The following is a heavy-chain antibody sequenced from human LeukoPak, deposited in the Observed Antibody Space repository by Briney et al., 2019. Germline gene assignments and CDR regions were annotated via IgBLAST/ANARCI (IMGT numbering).Heavy chain of an antibody. CDR1: EFSVGSNY. D-gene: IGHD4/OR15-4a*01. Sequence: GGSLRLSCAASEFSVGSNYMTWVRQAPGKGLEWVSLIYSGGSTYYADSVKGRFTIPRDNSKNTLYLQMNSLRADDTAVYYCARVHGAYPFDYWGQGTLVTVSS. CDR3: ARVHGAYPFDY. CDR2: IYSGGST. J-gene: IGHJ4*02. V-gene: IGHV3-66*01.